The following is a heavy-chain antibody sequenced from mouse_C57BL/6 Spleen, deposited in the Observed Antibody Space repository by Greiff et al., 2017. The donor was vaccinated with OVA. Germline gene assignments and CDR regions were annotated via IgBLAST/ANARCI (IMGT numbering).Heavy chain of an antibody. CDR3: ARERERVWFAY. CDR1: GYSITSGYY. V-gene: IGHV3-6*01. J-gene: IGHJ3*01. Sequence: EVQLQESGPGLVKPSQSLSLTCSVTGYSITSGYYWNWIRQFPGNKLEWMGYISYDGSNNYNPSLKNRISITRDTSKNQFFLKLNSVTTEDTATYYCARERERVWFAYWGQGTLVTVSA. CDR2: ISYDGSN.